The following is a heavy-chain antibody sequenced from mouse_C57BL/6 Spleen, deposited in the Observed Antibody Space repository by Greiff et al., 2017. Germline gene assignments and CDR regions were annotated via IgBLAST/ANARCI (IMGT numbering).Heavy chain of an antibody. Sequence: VQRVESGPGLVAPSQSLSITCTVSGFSLTSYGVHWVRQPPGKGLEWLVVIWSDGSTTDNSALKSRLSISKDNSKSQVFLKMNSLQTDDTAMYYCARHEGVRPLLAMDYWGQGTSVTVSS. CDR1: GFSLTSYG. CDR3: ARHEGVRPLLAMDY. CDR2: IWSDGST. V-gene: IGHV2-6-1*01. J-gene: IGHJ4*01. D-gene: IGHD2-14*01.